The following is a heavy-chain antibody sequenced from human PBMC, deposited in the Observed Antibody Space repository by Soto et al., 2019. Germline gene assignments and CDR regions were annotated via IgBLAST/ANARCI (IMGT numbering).Heavy chain of an antibody. Sequence: SVQVSCKASGDTFKHHIFNWVRQAPGQGLEWVGGIMPIIGTPTYAQKFQGRVTISADASTRTVHLELRSLRSDDTATYYCARDWIAARPFYYIDYWGQGTLVTVSS. V-gene: IGHV1-69*13. CDR3: ARDWIAARPFYYIDY. J-gene: IGHJ4*02. CDR2: IMPIIGTP. D-gene: IGHD6-6*01. CDR1: GDTFKHHI.